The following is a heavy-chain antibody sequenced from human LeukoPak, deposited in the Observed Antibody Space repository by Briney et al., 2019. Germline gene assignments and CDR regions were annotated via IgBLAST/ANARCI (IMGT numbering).Heavy chain of an antibody. CDR3: ARDRDHSNGYYFGY. Sequence: SETLSLTCTVSGGSISSYYRSWIRQPPGKGLEWIGYIYYSGSTYYNPSLKSRVTISVDTSENQFSLKVSSVTAADTAVYYCARDRDHSNGYYFGYWGQGALVTVSS. V-gene: IGHV4-59*01. CDR1: GGSISSYY. CDR2: IYYSGST. J-gene: IGHJ4*02. D-gene: IGHD4-11*01.